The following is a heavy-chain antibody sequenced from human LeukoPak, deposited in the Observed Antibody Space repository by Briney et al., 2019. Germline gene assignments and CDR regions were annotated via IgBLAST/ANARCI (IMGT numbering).Heavy chain of an antibody. CDR1: GGSFSGYY. Sequence: SETLSLTCAVYGGSFSGYYWSWIRQPPGKGLEWIGEINHSGSTNYNPSLKGRVTISVDTSKNQFSLKLSSVTAADTAVYYCARGGRNTIFGVVIPSGRGFDCWGQGTLVTVSS. J-gene: IGHJ4*02. D-gene: IGHD3-3*01. CDR2: INHSGST. CDR3: ARGGRNTIFGVVIPSGRGFDC. V-gene: IGHV4-34*01.